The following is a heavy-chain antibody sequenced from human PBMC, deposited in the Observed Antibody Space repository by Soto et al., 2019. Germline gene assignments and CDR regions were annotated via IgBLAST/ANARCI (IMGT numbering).Heavy chain of an antibody. V-gene: IGHV1-2*02. CDR1: GYTFTGYY. CDR2: INPNSGGT. Sequence: ASVKASCKASGYTFTGYYMHWVRQAPGQGLEWMGWINPNSGGTNYAQKFQGRVTMTRDTSISTAYMELSRLRSDDTAVYYCARDFSSGYYLRFDYWGQGTLVTVSS. D-gene: IGHD3-22*01. CDR3: ARDFSSGYYLRFDY. J-gene: IGHJ4*02.